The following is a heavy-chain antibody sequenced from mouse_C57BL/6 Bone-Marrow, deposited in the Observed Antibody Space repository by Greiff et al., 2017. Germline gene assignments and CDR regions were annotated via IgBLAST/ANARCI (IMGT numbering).Heavy chain of an antibody. CDR2: IYPRSGNT. CDR3: ARFSYSNYVDY. CDR1: GYTFTSYG. Sequence: VQLQESGAELARPGASVKLSCKASGYTFTSYGISWVKQRTGQGLEWIGEIYPRSGNTYYNEKFKGKATLTADKSSSTAYMELRSLTSEDSAVYFCARFSYSNYVDYWGQGTTLTVSS. J-gene: IGHJ2*01. V-gene: IGHV1-81*01. D-gene: IGHD2-5*01.